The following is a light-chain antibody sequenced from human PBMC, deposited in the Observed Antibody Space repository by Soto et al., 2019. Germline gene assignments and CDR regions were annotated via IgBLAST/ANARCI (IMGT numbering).Light chain of an antibody. CDR2: AAY. V-gene: IGKV1-17*01. Sequence: DIQMTQSPSSLSASVGDRVTITCRASQGIRNDLGWYQQKPGKAPKRLIYAAYSLQSGVPSRFSGSGSGTDFTLTIRSLEPEDFAVYCCKQRFDWPPGFGQGSRLEIK. J-gene: IGKJ5*01. CDR1: QGIRND. CDR3: KQRFDWPPG.